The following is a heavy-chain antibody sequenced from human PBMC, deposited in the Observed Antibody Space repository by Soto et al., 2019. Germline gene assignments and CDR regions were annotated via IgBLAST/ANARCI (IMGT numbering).Heavy chain of an antibody. CDR2: IVVGSGNT. J-gene: IGHJ5*02. CDR1: GFTFTSSA. V-gene: IGHV1-58*01. Sequence: SVKVSCKASGFTFTSSAVQWVRQARGQRLEWIGWIVVGSGNTKYAQKFQGRVTMTRNTSISTAYMELSSLRSEDTAVYYCARERSAAGTGWFDPWGQGTLVTVSS. CDR3: ARERSAAGTGWFDP. D-gene: IGHD6-13*01.